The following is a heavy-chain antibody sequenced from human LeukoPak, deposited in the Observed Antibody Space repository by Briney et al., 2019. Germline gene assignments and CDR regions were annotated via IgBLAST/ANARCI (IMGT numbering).Heavy chain of an antibody. CDR2: INPNSGGT. V-gene: IGHV1-2*02. Sequence: ASVKVSCKASGYTFTGYYMHWVRQAPGQGLERMGWINPNSGGTNYAQKFQGRVTMTRDTSISTAYMELSRLRSDDTAVYYCARAHFQRNIVVVPAAILDWFDPWGQGTLVTVSS. D-gene: IGHD2-2*02. CDR1: GYTFTGYY. CDR3: ARAHFQRNIVVVPAAILDWFDP. J-gene: IGHJ5*02.